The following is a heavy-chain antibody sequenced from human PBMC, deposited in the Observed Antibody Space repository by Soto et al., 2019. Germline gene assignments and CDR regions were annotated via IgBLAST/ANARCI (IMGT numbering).Heavy chain of an antibody. V-gene: IGHV4-39*01. D-gene: IGHD5-18*01. CDR3: ARPMDTAMVLDAFDI. CDR2: IYYSGRT. J-gene: IGHJ3*02. CDR1: AGSISSSSYY. Sequence: QLQLPESGPGLVKPSETLSLTCTVSAGSISSSSYYWGWIRQPPGKGLEWIGSIYYSGRTYYNPSLKSRVTTSVDTSKNHVSLNLSSVTAADTAVYYCARPMDTAMVLDAFDIWGQGTMVTVSS.